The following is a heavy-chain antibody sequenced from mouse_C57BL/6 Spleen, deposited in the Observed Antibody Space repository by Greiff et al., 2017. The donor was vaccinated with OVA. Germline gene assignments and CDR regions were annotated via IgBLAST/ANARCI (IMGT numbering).Heavy chain of an antibody. V-gene: IGHV1-78*01. CDR2: IYPRDGST. CDR3: ARVGAEAAGAWFAY. CDR1: GYTFTDYT. J-gene: IGHJ3*01. Sequence: VQLVESDAELVKPGASVKISCKASGYTFTDYTIHWMKQRPEQGLEWIGYIYPRDGSTKYNEKFKGKATLTADKSSSTAYMQLNSLTSEDSAVYVCARVGAEAAGAWFAYWGQGTLVTVSA. D-gene: IGHD3-2*02.